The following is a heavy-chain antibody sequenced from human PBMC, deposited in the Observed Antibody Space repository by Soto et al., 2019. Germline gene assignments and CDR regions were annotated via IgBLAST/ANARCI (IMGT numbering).Heavy chain of an antibody. CDR1: GYTFTSYY. CDR3: ARSHELLWFGELLSPKYYYGMDV. V-gene: IGHV1-46*03. CDR2: INPSGGST. J-gene: IGHJ6*02. D-gene: IGHD3-10*01. Sequence: ASVKVSCKASGYTFTSYYIHWVRQAPGQGLEWMGIINPSGGSTSYAQKFQGRVTMTRDTSTSTVYMELSSLRSEDTAVYYCARSHELLWFGELLSPKYYYGMDVWGQGTTVTVSS.